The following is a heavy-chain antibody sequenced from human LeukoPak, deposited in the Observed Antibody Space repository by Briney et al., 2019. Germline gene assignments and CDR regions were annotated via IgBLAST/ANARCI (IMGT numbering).Heavy chain of an antibody. CDR2: INPNSGGT. D-gene: IGHD3-9*01. V-gene: IGHV1-2*06. J-gene: IGHJ4*02. CDR3: ARVDYDILNLDY. Sequence: ASVKVSCKASGYTFTGYYMHWVRQAPGQGLEWMGRINPNSGGTNYAQKFQGRVTMTGDTSISTAYMELSRLRSDDTAVYYCARVDYDILNLDYWGQGTLVTVSS. CDR1: GYTFTGYY.